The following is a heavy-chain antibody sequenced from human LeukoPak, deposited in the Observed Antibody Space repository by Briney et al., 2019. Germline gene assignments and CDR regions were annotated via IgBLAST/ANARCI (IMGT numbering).Heavy chain of an antibody. V-gene: IGHV3-7*01. D-gene: IGHD3-10*01. Sequence: GGSLRLSCAASGFTFTTYWMSWVRQFPGKGLEGVANINQDGTEKYYVDSVKGRFTISRENSKNTMYLQMNSLRAEDTAVYYCARGAYGSGSYGDNWFDPWGQGTLVTVSS. CDR1: GFTFTTYW. J-gene: IGHJ5*02. CDR3: ARGAYGSGSYGDNWFDP. CDR2: INQDGTEK.